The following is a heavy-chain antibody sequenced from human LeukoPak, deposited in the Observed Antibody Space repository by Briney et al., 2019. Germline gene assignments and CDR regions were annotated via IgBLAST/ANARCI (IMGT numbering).Heavy chain of an antibody. CDR3: ARELVVREGDYFDN. CDR1: GFTFSSYW. J-gene: IGHJ4*02. Sequence: GGSLRLSCAASGFTFSSYWMHWVRQAPGKGLVWVARINGDESSTRYADSVKGRFTISRDNAKNTLYLQMNSLRAEDTAVYSCARELVVREGDYFDNWGQGTLVTVSS. D-gene: IGHD2-2*01. CDR2: INGDESST. V-gene: IGHV3-74*01.